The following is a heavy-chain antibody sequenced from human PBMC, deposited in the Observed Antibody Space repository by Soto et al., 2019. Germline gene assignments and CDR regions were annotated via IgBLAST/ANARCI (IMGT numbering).Heavy chain of an antibody. J-gene: IGHJ3*02. CDR2: IYYSGST. Sequence: SETLSLTCTVSGGSISSGGYYWSWIRQHPGKGLEWIGYIYYSGSTYYNPSLKGRVTISVDTSKNQFSLKLSSVTAADTAVYYCARGTIVLKVAFDIWGQGTMVTVSS. CDR1: GGSISSGGYY. D-gene: IGHD4-4*01. CDR3: ARGTIVLKVAFDI. V-gene: IGHV4-31*03.